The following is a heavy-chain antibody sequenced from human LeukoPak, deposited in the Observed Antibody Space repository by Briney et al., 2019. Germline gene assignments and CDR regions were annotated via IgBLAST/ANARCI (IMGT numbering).Heavy chain of an antibody. CDR1: GGTFSSYA. CDR2: IIPIFGTA. Sequence: SVKVSCKASGGTFSSYAISWVRQAPGQGLDWMGGIIPIFGTANYAQKFQGRVTITADKSTSTAYLELSSLRSEDTAVYYCATEYCSGGSCYLGGGLFDYWGQGTLVTVSS. V-gene: IGHV1-69*06. J-gene: IGHJ4*02. D-gene: IGHD2-15*01. CDR3: ATEYCSGGSCYLGGGLFDY.